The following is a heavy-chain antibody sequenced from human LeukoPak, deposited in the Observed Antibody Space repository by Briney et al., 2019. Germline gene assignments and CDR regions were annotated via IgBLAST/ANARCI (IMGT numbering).Heavy chain of an antibody. CDR2: ISYDGSNK. CDR1: GFTFSSYA. Sequence: GRSLRLSCAASGFTFSSYAMHWVRQAPGKGLEWVAVISYDGSNKYYADSVKGRFTISRDNSKNTMYLQMNSLRAEDTAVYYCARGPDNYGRYDYWGQGTLVTVSS. CDR3: ARGPDNYGRYDY. V-gene: IGHV3-30-3*01. J-gene: IGHJ4*02. D-gene: IGHD5-18*01.